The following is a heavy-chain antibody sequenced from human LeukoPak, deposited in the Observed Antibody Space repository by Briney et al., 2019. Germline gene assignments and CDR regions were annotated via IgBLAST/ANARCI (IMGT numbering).Heavy chain of an antibody. CDR3: ARTTYYYDSSGYYEYYFDY. J-gene: IGHJ4*02. CDR1: GYSFTSYW. D-gene: IGHD3-22*01. Sequence: GESLKISCKGSGYSFTSYWIGWVRQMPGKGLEWMGIIYPGDSDTTYSPSFQGQVTISADKSISTAYLQWSSLKASDTAMYYCARTTYYYDSSGYYEYYFDYWGQGTLVTVSS. CDR2: IYPGDSDT. V-gene: IGHV5-51*01.